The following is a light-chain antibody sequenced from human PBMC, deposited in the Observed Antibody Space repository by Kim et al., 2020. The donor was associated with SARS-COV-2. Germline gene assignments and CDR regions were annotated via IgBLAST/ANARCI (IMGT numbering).Light chain of an antibody. CDR1: QGIRNE. Sequence: ASVGDRVTITCRASQGIRNELGWYQQKPGRAPKLLIYTASSLQSGVPSRFSGSGSGTDFTLTISNLQPEDFATYYCLQDYKYPRTFGQGTKVDIK. CDR3: LQDYKYPRT. J-gene: IGKJ1*01. CDR2: TAS. V-gene: IGKV1-6*01.